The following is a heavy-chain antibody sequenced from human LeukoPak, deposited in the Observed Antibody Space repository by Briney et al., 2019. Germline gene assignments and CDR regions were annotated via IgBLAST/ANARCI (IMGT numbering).Heavy chain of an antibody. D-gene: IGHD2-21*01. J-gene: IGHJ5*02. Sequence: PSETLSLTCTVSGGSISSSSYYWGWIRKPPGKGLEWIGSIYYSGSTYYNPSLKSRVTISVDTSKNQFSLKLSSVTAADTAVYYCARHFAELVVIAIGRWFDPWGQGTLVTVSS. V-gene: IGHV4-39*01. CDR2: IYYSGST. CDR3: ARHFAELVVIAIGRWFDP. CDR1: GGSISSSSYY.